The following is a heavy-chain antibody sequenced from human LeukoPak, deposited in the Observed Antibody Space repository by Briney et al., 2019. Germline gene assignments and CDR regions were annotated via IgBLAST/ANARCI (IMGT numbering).Heavy chain of an antibody. CDR3: AKGYDIVVVPAAFDP. V-gene: IGHV3-23*01. Sequence: PGRSLRLSCAASGFTFSSYAMSWVRQAPGKGLEWVSAISGSGGSTYYADSVKGRFTISRDNSKNTLYLQMNSLRAEDTAVYYCAKGYDIVVVPAAFDPWGQGTLVTVSS. CDR1: GFTFSSYA. D-gene: IGHD2-2*01. CDR2: ISGSGGST. J-gene: IGHJ5*02.